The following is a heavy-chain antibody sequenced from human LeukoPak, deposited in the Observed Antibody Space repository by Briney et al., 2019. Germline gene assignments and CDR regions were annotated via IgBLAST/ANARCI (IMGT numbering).Heavy chain of an antibody. V-gene: IGHV1-24*01. Sequence: ASVKVSCKVSGYTLTELSMHWVRQAPGKGLEWMGGFDPEDGETIYAQKFQGRVTMTEDTSTDTAYVELSSLRSEDTAVYYCATELGSGRLWNPHYFDYWGQGTLVTVSS. D-gene: IGHD3-3*01. J-gene: IGHJ4*02. CDR2: FDPEDGET. CDR3: ATELGSGRLWNPHYFDY. CDR1: GYTLTELS.